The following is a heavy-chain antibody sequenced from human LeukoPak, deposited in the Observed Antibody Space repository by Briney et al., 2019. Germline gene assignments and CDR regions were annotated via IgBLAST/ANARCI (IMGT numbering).Heavy chain of an antibody. D-gene: IGHD3-10*01. Sequence: AGGSLRLSCAASGFTFSNYWVHWVRQAPGKGLVWVSRINRDGSTTKDEDSVKGRFTVSRDNAKNTLNLQMNSLRAEDTAVYYCARDKKSGESSEIDYWGQGTLVTVSS. CDR3: ARDKKSGESSEIDY. V-gene: IGHV3-74*03. J-gene: IGHJ4*02. CDR2: INRDGSTT. CDR1: GFTFSNYW.